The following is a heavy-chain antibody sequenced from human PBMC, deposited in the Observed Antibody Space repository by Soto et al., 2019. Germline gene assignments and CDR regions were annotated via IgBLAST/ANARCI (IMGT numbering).Heavy chain of an antibody. J-gene: IGHJ4*02. Sequence: EVQLLESGGGLVQPGGSLRLSCAASGFSFNSFAMSWVRQAPGKGLEWVSSISGDGYSTYYADSVKGRLTVSRDNSNNTHYLQMDILRAEDTAVYYCAKSSGYYDSRARFDYWGQGSLVTVSS. D-gene: IGHD3-22*01. V-gene: IGHV3-23*01. CDR2: ISGDGYST. CDR3: AKSSGYYDSRARFDY. CDR1: GFSFNSFA.